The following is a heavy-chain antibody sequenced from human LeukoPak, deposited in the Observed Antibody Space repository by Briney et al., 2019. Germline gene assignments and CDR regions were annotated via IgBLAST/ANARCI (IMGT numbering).Heavy chain of an antibody. CDR1: GFTFSSNA. Sequence: GSLRLSCAASGFTFSSNAMSWVRQAPGKGLEWVSALSGSAGSTYYADSVKGRFTISRDNSKNTLYLQMNSLRAEDTAVYYCAKGRGDYIWGSYRDFYYMDVWGKGTTVTVSS. V-gene: IGHV3-23*01. CDR3: AKGRGDYIWGSYRDFYYMDV. CDR2: LSGSAGST. J-gene: IGHJ6*03. D-gene: IGHD3-16*02.